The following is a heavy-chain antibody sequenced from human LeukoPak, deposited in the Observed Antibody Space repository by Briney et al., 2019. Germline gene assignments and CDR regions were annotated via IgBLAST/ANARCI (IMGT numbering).Heavy chain of an antibody. V-gene: IGHV4-61*02. CDR3: ASVGRRNGYKTSYYFDY. D-gene: IGHD5-24*01. J-gene: IGHJ4*02. CDR1: GGSISSGSYY. Sequence: SETLSLTCTVSGGSISSGSYYWSWIRQPAGKGLEWIGRIYTSGSTNYNPSLKSRVTISVDTSKNQFSLKLSSVTAADTAVYYCASVGRRNGYKTSYYFDYWGQGTLVTVSS. CDR2: IYTSGST.